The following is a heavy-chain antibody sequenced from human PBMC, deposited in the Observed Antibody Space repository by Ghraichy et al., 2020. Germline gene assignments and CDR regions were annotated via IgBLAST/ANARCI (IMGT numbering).Heavy chain of an antibody. Sequence: TLSLTCAVYGVSFSTYSWSWIRQPPGKGLEWLGQISHSGTTNYSPSLKGRVIISVDTSKNQFSLRLNSATAADTAVYYCARLSRRTRTSGPFRQWFDPWSQGILVTVSS. D-gene: IGHD1/OR15-1a*01. CDR3: ARLSRRTRTSGPFRQWFDP. J-gene: IGHJ5*02. CDR1: GVSFSTYS. CDR2: ISHSGTT. V-gene: IGHV4-34*01.